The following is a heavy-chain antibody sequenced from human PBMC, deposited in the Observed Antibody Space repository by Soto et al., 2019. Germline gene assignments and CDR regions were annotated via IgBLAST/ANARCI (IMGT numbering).Heavy chain of an antibody. V-gene: IGHV3-11*01. CDR3: AGDPMRITMVRGVLNWFDP. Sequence: QVQLVESGGGLVKPGRSLRLSCAASGFTFSDYYMSWIRQTPGKGLEWVSYISDSGSTFYYADSVKGRFTISRDNAKNSLYLQMNSLGAEDTAVYYCAGDPMRITMVRGVLNWFDPWGQGTLVTVSS. J-gene: IGHJ5*02. D-gene: IGHD3-10*01. CDR1: GFTFSDYY. CDR2: ISDSGSTF.